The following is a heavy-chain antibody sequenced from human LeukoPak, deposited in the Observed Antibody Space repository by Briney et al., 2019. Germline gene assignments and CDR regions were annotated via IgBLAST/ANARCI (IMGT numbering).Heavy chain of an antibody. V-gene: IGHV4-39*07. D-gene: IGHD3-10*01. CDR1: GGSISSSSYY. CDR3: AISRPPYYYGSGSNDY. CDR2: IYYSGST. Sequence: SETLSLTCTVSGGSISSSSYYWGWIRQPPGKGLEWIGSIYYSGSTYYNPSLKSRVTISVDTSKNQFSLKLSSVTAADTAVYYCAISRPPYYYGSGSNDYWGQGTLVIVSS. J-gene: IGHJ4*02.